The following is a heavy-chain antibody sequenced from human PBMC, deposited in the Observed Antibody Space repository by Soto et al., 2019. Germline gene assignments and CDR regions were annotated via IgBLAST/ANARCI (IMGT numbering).Heavy chain of an antibody. CDR1: VFTFSTYS. D-gene: IGHD3-9*01. Sequence: PWGSLLFSCVSSVFTFSTYSMSWVRQAPGKGMDRVSSISSTSSYIYYADSVKGRFTVSRDNAKNSLYLQMNSLRAEDTAVYYCARRRIDYHNLMGYLDRYYFDQWGPGTLVTVSS. CDR3: ARRRIDYHNLMGYLDRYYFDQ. J-gene: IGHJ4*02. CDR2: ISSTSSYI. V-gene: IGHV3-21*01.